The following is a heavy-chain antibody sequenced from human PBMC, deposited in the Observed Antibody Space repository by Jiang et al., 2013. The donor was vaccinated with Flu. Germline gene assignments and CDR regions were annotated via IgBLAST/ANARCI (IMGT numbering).Heavy chain of an antibody. CDR1: GFTFSSYA. J-gene: IGHJ6*04. V-gene: IGHV3-30*01. Sequence: VQLLESGGGVVQPGRSLRLSCAASGFTFSSYAMHWVRQAPGKGLEWVAVISYDGSNKYYADSVKGRFTISRDNSKNTLYLQMNSLRAEDTAVYYCAREGQSSYYYDSRNYYYYGMDVWGKGTTVTVSS. D-gene: IGHD3-22*01. CDR3: AREGQSSYYYDSRNYYYYGMDV. CDR2: ISYDGSNK.